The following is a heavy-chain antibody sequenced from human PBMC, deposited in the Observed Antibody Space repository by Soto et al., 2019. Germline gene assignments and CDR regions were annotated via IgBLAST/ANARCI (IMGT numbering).Heavy chain of an antibody. CDR2: IKPDGSAT. Sequence: PGGSLRLSCAVSVFTFGSYWMNWVRLIPGKGLEWVAYIKPDGSATYYVDSVKGRFTTSRDNAKNSLYLQMNSLRVEDTSVYYCARAGYCGPGCYYYFDYWGQGTLVTV. D-gene: IGHD2-21*02. J-gene: IGHJ4*02. V-gene: IGHV3-7*01. CDR3: ARAGYCGPGCYYYFDY. CDR1: VFTFGSYW.